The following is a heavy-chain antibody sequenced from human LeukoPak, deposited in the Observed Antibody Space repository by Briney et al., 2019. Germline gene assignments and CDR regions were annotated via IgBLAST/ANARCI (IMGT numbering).Heavy chain of an antibody. Sequence: PGGSLRLSCAASGFTFSSYGMHWVCQAPGKGLEWVAVIWYDGSNKYYADSVKGRFTISRDNSKNTLYLQMNSLRAEDTAVYYCAMWIQVWKFDYWGQGTLVTVSS. CDR3: AMWIQVWKFDY. J-gene: IGHJ4*02. V-gene: IGHV3-33*01. D-gene: IGHD5-18*01. CDR1: GFTFSSYG. CDR2: IWYDGSNK.